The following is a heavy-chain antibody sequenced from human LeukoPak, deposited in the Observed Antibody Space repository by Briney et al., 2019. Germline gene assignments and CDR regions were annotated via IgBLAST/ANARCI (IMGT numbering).Heavy chain of an antibody. CDR3: ARDLSGRYAFDI. Sequence: RGCLRLSRAPPGFTFSSSSTNWVRQAPGKGLEWVSYSSSSSSYIYYADSVNGRFTISRDNAKNSLYLQMNSLRDEDTAVYYCARDLSGRYAFDIWGQGTMVTVSS. J-gene: IGHJ3*02. CDR2: SSSSSSYI. CDR1: GFTFSSSS. D-gene: IGHD1-26*01. V-gene: IGHV3-48*02.